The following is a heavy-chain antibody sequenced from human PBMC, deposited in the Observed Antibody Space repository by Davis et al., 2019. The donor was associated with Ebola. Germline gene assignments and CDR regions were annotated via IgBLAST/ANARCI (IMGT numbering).Heavy chain of an antibody. CDR3: ASSDYYDSSGYGY. CDR1: GGSISSYY. CDR2: IYYSGST. D-gene: IGHD3-22*01. V-gene: IGHV4-59*01. J-gene: IGHJ4*02. Sequence: MPSETLSLTCTVSGGSISSYYWSWIRQPPGKGLEWIGYIYYSGSTNYNPSLKSRVTISVDTSKNQFSLKLSSVTAADTAVYYCASSDYYDSSGYGYWGQGTLVTVSS.